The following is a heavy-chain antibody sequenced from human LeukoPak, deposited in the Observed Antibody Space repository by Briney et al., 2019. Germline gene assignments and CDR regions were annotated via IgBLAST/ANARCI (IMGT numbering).Heavy chain of an antibody. CDR1: GFTFSSYA. J-gene: IGHJ4*02. V-gene: IGHV3-30-3*01. Sequence: GGSLRLSCAASGFTFSSYAMHWVRQAPGKGLEWVAVISYDGSNKYYADSVKGRFTISRDNSKNTLYLQMSSLRAEDTAVYHCARDPQWLVSSFDYWGQGTLVTVSS. D-gene: IGHD6-19*01. CDR2: ISYDGSNK. CDR3: ARDPQWLVSSFDY.